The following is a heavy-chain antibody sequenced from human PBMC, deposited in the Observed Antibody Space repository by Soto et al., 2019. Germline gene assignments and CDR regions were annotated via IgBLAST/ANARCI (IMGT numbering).Heavy chain of an antibody. D-gene: IGHD6-19*01. V-gene: IGHV4-59*08. Sequence: PSETLSLTCTVSGGSITGHYWSWFRQPPGKGLEWIGYVHYTGGTNYNPSLKSRVTISVDTSRNQFSLKLRSVTAADTAVYYCARNNGWYVHDYWGQGTLVTSPQ. CDR1: GGSITGHY. CDR3: ARNNGWYVHDY. CDR2: VHYTGGT. J-gene: IGHJ4*02.